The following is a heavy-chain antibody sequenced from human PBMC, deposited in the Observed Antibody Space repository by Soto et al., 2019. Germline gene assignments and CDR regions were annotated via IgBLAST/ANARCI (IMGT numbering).Heavy chain of an antibody. CDR1: GYTFTSCY. D-gene: IGHD6-13*01. V-gene: IGHV1-46*01. CDR2: INPSGGST. J-gene: IGHJ5*02. Sequence: QVQLVQSGAEVKKPGASVKVSCKASGYTFTSCYMHWVRQAPGQGLEWMGIINPSGGSTSYAQKFQGRVTMTRDTSTSTVYMELSSLRSEDTAVYYCARDFSAPGIAAAGIETSWGQGTLVTVSS. CDR3: ARDFSAPGIAAAGIETS.